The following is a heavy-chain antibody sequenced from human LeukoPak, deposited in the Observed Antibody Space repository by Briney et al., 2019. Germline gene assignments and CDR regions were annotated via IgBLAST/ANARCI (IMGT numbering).Heavy chain of an antibody. D-gene: IGHD6-25*01. V-gene: IGHV3-73*01. CDR3: TRHESAIDY. Sequence: GGSLRLSCAASGFTFSGSAIHWVRQAPGKGLEWVGHIRSKANNYETACAASVKGRFTISRDDSKNTAYLQMNSLKTEDTAVYYRTRHESAIDYWGQGTLVTVSS. CDR1: GFTFSGSA. CDR2: IRSKANNYET. J-gene: IGHJ4*02.